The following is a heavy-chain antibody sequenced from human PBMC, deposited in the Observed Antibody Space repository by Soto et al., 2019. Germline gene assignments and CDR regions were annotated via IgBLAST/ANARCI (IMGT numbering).Heavy chain of an antibody. D-gene: IGHD2-2*03. Sequence: GGSLRLSCAASGFTFSSHGMHWLRQAPGKGLEWVAVISYDGANKYYADSVRGRFTISRDNSKNNVDLQMTRLTVEDTAVYYCVKERMDQSQVLSFLDYWGPGPLHTASS. CDR2: ISYDGANK. CDR1: GFTFSSHG. J-gene: IGHJ4*02. CDR3: VKERMDQSQVLSFLDY. V-gene: IGHV3-30*18.